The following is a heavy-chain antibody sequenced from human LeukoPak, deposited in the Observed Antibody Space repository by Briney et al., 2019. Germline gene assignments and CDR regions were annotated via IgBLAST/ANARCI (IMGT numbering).Heavy chain of an antibody. J-gene: IGHJ3*02. V-gene: IGHV1-69*06. D-gene: IGHD5-24*01. CDR2: IIPIFGTA. CDR3: ARIRDGYNDAYDI. Sequence: APVKVSCKASGGTFSRYAISWVRQSPGHRLEGLGGIIPIFGTANYAKKFQGRVTITAEKSTSTAYMELSSLRSEDTAIYYCARIRDGYNDAYDIWDQGTVVTVPS. CDR1: GGTFSRYA.